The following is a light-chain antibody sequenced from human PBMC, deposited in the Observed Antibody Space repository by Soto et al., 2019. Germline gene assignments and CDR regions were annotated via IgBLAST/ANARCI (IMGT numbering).Light chain of an antibody. V-gene: IGLV2-23*02. CDR3: CSYAGTSTWV. Sequence: QSALTQPASVSGPPGQSITISCTGGSSDVGSYNFVSWYQQHPGKAPKLMIYDVSKRPSGVSNRFSGSKSGNTASLTISGLHAEDEADYYCCSYAGTSTWVFGGGTQLTVL. J-gene: IGLJ3*02. CDR2: DVS. CDR1: SSDVGSYNF.